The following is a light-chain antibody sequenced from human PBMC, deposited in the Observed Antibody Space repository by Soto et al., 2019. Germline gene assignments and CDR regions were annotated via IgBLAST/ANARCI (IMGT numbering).Light chain of an antibody. CDR2: DVS. Sequence: QSALTQPRSVSGSRGQSVTISCTGTDSDVGGYNYVSWYQQHPGKAPKLIIYDVSKRPSGGPDRFSGSKSGNTASLTISGLQAEDEADYYCCSYAGNYPYVFGTGTKLTVL. J-gene: IGLJ1*01. CDR3: CSYAGNYPYV. CDR1: DSDVGGYNY. V-gene: IGLV2-11*01.